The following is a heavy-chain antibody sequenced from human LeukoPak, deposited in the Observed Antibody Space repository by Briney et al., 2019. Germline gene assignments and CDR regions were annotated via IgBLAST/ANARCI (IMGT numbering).Heavy chain of an antibody. V-gene: IGHV4-30-2*01. CDR3: ARDGAKYYYDSSGYYPV. Sequence: SETLSLTCTVSGGSISSGGYYWSWIRQPPGKGLEWIGYIYHSGSTYYNPSLKSRVTISVDRSKNQFSLKLSSVTAADTAVYYCARDGAKYYYDSSGYYPVWGQGTLVTVSS. D-gene: IGHD3-22*01. CDR1: GGSISSGGYY. CDR2: IYHSGST. J-gene: IGHJ4*02.